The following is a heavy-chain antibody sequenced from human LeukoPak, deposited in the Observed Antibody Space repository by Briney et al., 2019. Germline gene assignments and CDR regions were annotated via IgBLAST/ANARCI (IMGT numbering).Heavy chain of an antibody. CDR1: GFTFSSYA. V-gene: IGHV3-23*01. J-gene: IGHJ5*02. Sequence: PGGSLRLSCAASGFTFSSYAMSWVRQAPGKGLEWVSAISGSGGSTYYADSVKGRFTISRDNSKNTLYLQMTSLRAEDTAVYYCAKERFGQQLPGWFDPWGQGTLVTVSS. CDR3: AKERFGQQLPGWFDP. CDR2: ISGSGGST. D-gene: IGHD6-13*01.